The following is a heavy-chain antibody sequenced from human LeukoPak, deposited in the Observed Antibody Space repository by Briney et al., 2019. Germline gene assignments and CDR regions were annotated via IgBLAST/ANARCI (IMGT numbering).Heavy chain of an antibody. V-gene: IGHV4-34*01. CDR3: ARAPRHSSGPTGY. J-gene: IGHJ4*02. CDR2: INHSGST. D-gene: IGHD6-19*01. CDR1: GGSFSGYY. Sequence: SETLSLTCAVYGGSFSGYYWSWIRQPPGKGLEWIWEINHSGSTNYNPSLKSRVTISVDTSKNQFSLKLSSVTAADTAVYYCARAPRHSSGPTGYWGQGTLVTVSS.